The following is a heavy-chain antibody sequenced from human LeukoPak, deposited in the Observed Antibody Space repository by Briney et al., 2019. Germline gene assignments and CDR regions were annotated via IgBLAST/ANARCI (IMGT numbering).Heavy chain of an antibody. D-gene: IGHD5-12*01. CDR3: ARGRRGYSGYEFDY. V-gene: IGHV4-30-4*08. CDR1: GGSISSGSSY. CDR2: IYYSGST. J-gene: IGHJ4*02. Sequence: SQTLSLTCTVTGGSISSGSSYWSWIRQPAGKGLEWIGYIYYSGSTYYNPSLKSRVTISVDTSKNQFSLKLSSVTAADTAVYYCARGRRGYSGYEFDYWGQGTLVTVSS.